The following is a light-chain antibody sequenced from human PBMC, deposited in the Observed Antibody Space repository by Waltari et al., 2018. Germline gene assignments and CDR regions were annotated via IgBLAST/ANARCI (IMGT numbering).Light chain of an antibody. Sequence: QSALTQPVSVSGWPGQSITIACNGSTSDIGRYGSVSWYQHHPGKAPKLLIYDVYTLASGISTRFSASKSDSTASLTISGLQAEDEADYYCNSYTLSDTRVFGGGTKLTVL. CDR2: DVY. J-gene: IGLJ3*02. CDR1: TSDIGRYGS. V-gene: IGLV2-14*03. CDR3: NSYTLSDTRV.